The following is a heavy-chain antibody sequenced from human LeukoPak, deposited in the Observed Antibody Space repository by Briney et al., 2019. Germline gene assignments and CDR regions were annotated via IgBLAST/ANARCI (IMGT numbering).Heavy chain of an antibody. CDR1: GFTFRSFA. CDR3: AKVVSSSGDFDY. Sequence: PGTSLRLSCAASGFTFRSFAMHWVRQAPGKGLEWVAVVSTDGRGQYYADSVRGRFTISRDNSKNTLYLQMNSLRAEDTAVYYCAKVVSSSGDFDYWGQGTLVTVS. D-gene: IGHD6-6*01. CDR2: VSTDGRGQ. J-gene: IGHJ4*02. V-gene: IGHV3-30*04.